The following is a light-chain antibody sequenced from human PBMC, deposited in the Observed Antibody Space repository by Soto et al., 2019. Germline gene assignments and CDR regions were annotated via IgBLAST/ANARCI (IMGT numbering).Light chain of an antibody. V-gene: IGLV2-11*01. CDR2: DVS. J-gene: IGLJ1*01. CDR3: CSYAGSYTYV. CDR1: SSAVGGYNY. Sequence: QSALTQPRSVSGSPGQSVTISCPGTSSAVGGYNYVSWYQQHPGKAPKLMIYDVSKRPSGVPDRFSGSKSGNTASLTISGLQAEDEADYYCCSYAGSYTYVFGTGTKLTVL.